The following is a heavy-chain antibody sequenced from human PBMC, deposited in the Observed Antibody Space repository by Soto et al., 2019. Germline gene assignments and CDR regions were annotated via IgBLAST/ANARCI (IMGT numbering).Heavy chain of an antibody. CDR1: ARPFSSYT. J-gene: IGHJ5*02. CDR3: ARDADFAAFDP. Sequence: LVPVSGKASARPFSSYTTICVRKAPGQGLEWMGRVIPILGIANYAQKFQGRVTITADKSTSTAYMELSSLRSEDTAVYYCARDADFAAFDPWGQGTLVTVSS. V-gene: IGHV1-69*04. D-gene: IGHD3-3*01. CDR2: VIPILGIA.